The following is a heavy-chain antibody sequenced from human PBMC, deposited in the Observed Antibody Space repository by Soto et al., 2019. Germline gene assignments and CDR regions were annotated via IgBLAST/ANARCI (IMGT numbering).Heavy chain of an antibody. CDR1: GGSFSGGGYY. Sequence: QVQLQESGPGLVKPSQTLSLTCTVSGGSFSGGGYYWSWIRQHPGKGLEWMGSISYSGSTKYQPSLQSRISISVHTSKNQFSLRLTSVTAADPAIYFCARTSIFGVVPNAFDIWGQETLVTVSS. V-gene: IGHV4-31*03. CDR2: ISYSGST. J-gene: IGHJ3*02. CDR3: ARTSIFGVVPNAFDI. D-gene: IGHD3-3*01.